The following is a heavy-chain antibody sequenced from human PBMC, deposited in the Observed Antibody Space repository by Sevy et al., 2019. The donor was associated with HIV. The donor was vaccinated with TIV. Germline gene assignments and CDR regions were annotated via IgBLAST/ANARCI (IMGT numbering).Heavy chain of an antibody. CDR2: IYYSGST. CDR3: ARAACSGGSCTHYYYYGMDV. D-gene: IGHD2-15*01. Sequence: SETLSLTCTVSGGSVSSGSYYWSWIRQPPGKGLEWIGYIYYSGSTNYNPSLKSRVTISVDTSKNQFSLKLSSVTAADTAVYYCARAACSGGSCTHYYYYGMDVWGQGTTVTVSS. V-gene: IGHV4-61*01. J-gene: IGHJ6*02. CDR1: GGSVSSGSYY.